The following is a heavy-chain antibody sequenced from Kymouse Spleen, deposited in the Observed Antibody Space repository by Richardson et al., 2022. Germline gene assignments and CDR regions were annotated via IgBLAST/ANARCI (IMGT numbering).Heavy chain of an antibody. CDR2: ISWNSGSI. Sequence: EVQLVESGGGLVQPGRSLRLSCAASGFTFDDYAMHWVRQAPGKGLEWVSGISWNSGSIGYADSVKGRFTISRDNAKNSLYLQMNSLRAEDTALYYCAKAYDILTGYPYFDYWGQGTLVTVSS. CDR1: GFTFDDYA. J-gene: IGHJ4*02. CDR3: AKAYDILTGYPYFDY. V-gene: IGHV3-9*01. D-gene: IGHD3-9*01.